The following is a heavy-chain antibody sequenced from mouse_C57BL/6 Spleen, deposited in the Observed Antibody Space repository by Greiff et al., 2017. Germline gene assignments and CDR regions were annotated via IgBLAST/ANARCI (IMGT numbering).Heavy chain of an antibody. V-gene: IGHV1-52*01. J-gene: IGHJ4*01. CDR1: GYTFTSYW. D-gene: IGHD2-10*01. CDR3: ARPYYGNYVDYAMDY. CDR2: IDPSDSET. Sequence: VQLQQPGAELVRPGSSVKLSCKASGYTFTSYWMQWVKQRPIQGLEWIGNIDPSDSETHYNQKFKDKATLTVDKSSSPAYMQLSSLTSEDSAVYYCARPYYGNYVDYAMDYWGQGTSVTVSS.